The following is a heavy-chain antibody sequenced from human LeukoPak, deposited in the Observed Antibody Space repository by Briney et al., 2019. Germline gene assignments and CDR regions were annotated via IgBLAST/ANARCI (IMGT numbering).Heavy chain of an antibody. V-gene: IGHV3-74*03. CDR1: GFTFSNSW. Sequence: GGSLRLSCAASGFTFSNSWMHWVRQAPGKGLMWVSRINTDGSTTTYAGSVKGRFTISRDNAKNTLYLQMSSLRAEDTAVYYCAKSIATREDYWGQGTLVTVSS. D-gene: IGHD6-6*01. CDR2: INTDGSTT. J-gene: IGHJ4*02. CDR3: AKSIATREDY.